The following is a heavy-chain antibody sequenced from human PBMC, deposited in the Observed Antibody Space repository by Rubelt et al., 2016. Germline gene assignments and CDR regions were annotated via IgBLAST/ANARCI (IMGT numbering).Heavy chain of an antibody. D-gene: IGHD3-10*01. CDR2: VSYDASDE. CDR1: GFIFSNYG. J-gene: IGHJ6*03. Sequence: ESGGGVVQPGRSLRLSCAASGFIFSNYGMHWVRQAPGKGLEWVALVSYDASDEYYADSVKGRFTISRDNSKNTLYLQMNSLSTEDTAVYYCARDGEVRGLTDPNYYYYYYMDVWGKGTTVTVSS. CDR3: ARDGEVRGLTDPNYYYYYYMDV. V-gene: IGHV3-30*03.